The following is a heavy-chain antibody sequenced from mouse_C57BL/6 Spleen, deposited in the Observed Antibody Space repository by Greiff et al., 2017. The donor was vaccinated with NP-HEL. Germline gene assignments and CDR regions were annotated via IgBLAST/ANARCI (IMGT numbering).Heavy chain of an antibody. CDR1: GFTFSSYA. J-gene: IGHJ4*01. D-gene: IGHD1-1*02. CDR2: ISDGGSYT. V-gene: IGHV5-4*01. CDR3: ARERGGEIWAYYAMDY. Sequence: EVQLVESGGGLVKPGGSLKLSCAASGFTFSSYAMSWVRQTPEKRLEWVATISDGGSYTYYPDNVKGRFTISRDNAKNNLYLQMSHLKSEDTAMYYCARERGGEIWAYYAMDYWGQGTSVTVSS.